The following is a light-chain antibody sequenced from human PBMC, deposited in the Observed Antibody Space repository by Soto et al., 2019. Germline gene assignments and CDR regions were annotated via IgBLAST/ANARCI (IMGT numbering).Light chain of an antibody. J-gene: IGLJ1*01. CDR1: SSNIGTNA. V-gene: IGLV1-36*01. Sequence: QLVLTQPPSVSEAPRQRVTISCSGSSSNIGTNAVNWYQQLPGKTPKLLIYYDDLLPSGVSDRFSGSKSGTSASLAISGLQSEDEADYYCAAWDDSLNGYVFGTGTKLTVL. CDR2: YDD. CDR3: AAWDDSLNGYV.